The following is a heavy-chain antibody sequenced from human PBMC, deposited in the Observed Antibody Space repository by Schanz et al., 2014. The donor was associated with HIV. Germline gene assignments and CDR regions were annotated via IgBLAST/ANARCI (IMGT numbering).Heavy chain of an antibody. CDR1: GFTFSTYG. J-gene: IGHJ4*02. CDR3: ARDCISGCPADY. CDR2: IWYDGSKK. D-gene: IGHD5-12*01. V-gene: IGHV3-33*08. Sequence: QVQLVESGGGVVQPGRSLRLSCAASGFTFSTYGMHWVRQGPGKGLEWVAVIWYDGSKKYYADSVKGRFTIARDNSEKTLYLHMNNLRVEDTAVYYCARDCISGCPADYWGQGTLVIVSS.